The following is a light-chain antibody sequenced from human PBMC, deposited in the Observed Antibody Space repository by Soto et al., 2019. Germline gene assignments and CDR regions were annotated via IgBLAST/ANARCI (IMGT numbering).Light chain of an antibody. Sequence: DVQMTQSPSTLSASVGDRVTITCRASQNINNWLAWYQQKPGKAPKLLIYGAFNLESGVPSRFSGSGSGTQFTLTINSLQLDDFATYYCHQYDSSSSSFGQGTKLEIK. CDR1: QNINNW. J-gene: IGKJ2*01. V-gene: IGKV1-5*01. CDR2: GAF. CDR3: HQYDSSSSS.